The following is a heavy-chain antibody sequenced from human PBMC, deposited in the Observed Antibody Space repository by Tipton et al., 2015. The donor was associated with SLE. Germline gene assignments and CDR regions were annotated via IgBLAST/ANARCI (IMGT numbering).Heavy chain of an antibody. Sequence: GSLRLSCAASGFTFSDYYMSWIRQAPGKGLEWVSYISSSGSTIYYADSVKGRFTISRDNAKNSLYLQMNSLRAEDTAVYYCARSRWAYSSIPYAGYFDYWGQGTLVTVSS. CDR1: GFTFSDYY. CDR3: ARSRWAYSSIPYAGYFDY. CDR2: ISSSGSTI. D-gene: IGHD5-18*01. V-gene: IGHV3-11*01. J-gene: IGHJ4*02.